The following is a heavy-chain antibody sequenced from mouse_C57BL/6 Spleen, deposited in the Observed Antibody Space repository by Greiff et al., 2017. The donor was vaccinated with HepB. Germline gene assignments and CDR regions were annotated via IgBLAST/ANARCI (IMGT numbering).Heavy chain of an antibody. J-gene: IGHJ4*01. CDR2: IDPSDSYT. D-gene: IGHD1-1*01. CDR1: GYTFTSYW. V-gene: IGHV1-50*01. CDR3: ARGYGSPYYYAMDY. Sequence: LQESGAELVKPGASVKLSCKASGYTFTSYWMQWVKQRPGQGLEWIGEIDPSDSYTNYNQKFKGKATLTVDTSSSTAYMQLSSLTSEDSAVYYCARGYGSPYYYAMDYWGQGTSVTVSS.